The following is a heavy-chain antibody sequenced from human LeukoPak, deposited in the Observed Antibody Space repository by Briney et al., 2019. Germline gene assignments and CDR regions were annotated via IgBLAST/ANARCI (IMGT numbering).Heavy chain of an antibody. CDR2: IYTSGST. Sequence: SSETLSLTCTVSGGSISSYYWSWIRQPAGKGLEWIGRIYTSGSTNYNPSLKSRVTMSVDTSKNQFSLKLSSVTAADTAVYYCARVTYSSSSISLDAIDIWGQGTMVTVSS. CDR1: GGSISSYY. D-gene: IGHD6-6*01. V-gene: IGHV4-4*07. CDR3: ARVTYSSSSISLDAIDI. J-gene: IGHJ3*02.